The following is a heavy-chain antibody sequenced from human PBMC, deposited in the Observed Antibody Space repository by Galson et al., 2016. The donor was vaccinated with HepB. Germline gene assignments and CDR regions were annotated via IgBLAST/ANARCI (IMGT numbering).Heavy chain of an antibody. Sequence: SLRLSCAASGFTVSSNYVSWVRQAPGKGLEWVSVIYSGGSRYYADSVKGRFTISRDNSKNTLYLQMNSLRAEDTAVYYCASGGSVSMTTVTIFAYWGQGTLVTVSS. J-gene: IGHJ4*02. D-gene: IGHD4-17*01. CDR2: IYSGGSR. V-gene: IGHV3-53*01. CDR1: GFTVSSNY. CDR3: ASGGSVSMTTVTIFAY.